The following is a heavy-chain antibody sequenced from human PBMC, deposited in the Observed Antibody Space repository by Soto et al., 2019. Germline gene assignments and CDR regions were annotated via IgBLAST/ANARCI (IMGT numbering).Heavy chain of an antibody. D-gene: IGHD3-10*01. J-gene: IGHJ5*02. CDR3: ARDLKILDPLLWFGDLAWFDP. CDR1: GGTFSSYT. CDR2: ISPIHGKT. Sequence: GASVKVSCTASGGTFSSYTISWVRQAPGQGHEWMGRISPIHGKTNYAQKLQGRVTMTTDTSTSTAYMELRSLRSDDTAVYYCARDLKILDPLLWFGDLAWFDPWGQGTLVTVSS. V-gene: IGHV1-18*01.